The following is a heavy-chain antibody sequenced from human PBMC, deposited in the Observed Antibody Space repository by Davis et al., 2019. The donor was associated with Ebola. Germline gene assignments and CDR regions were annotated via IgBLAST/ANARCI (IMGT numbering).Heavy chain of an antibody. CDR2: ISHSGTN. J-gene: IGHJ4*02. CDR3: ARGRQWLDSLDN. V-gene: IGHV4-4*02. CDR1: GGSIGRGTW. Sequence: SETLSLTCTVSGGSIGRGTWWNLVRLSPGKGLEWLGEISHSGTNNYNPSLTPRVTLSVDTSKNQFSLDLTSVTAADTAVYYCARGRQWLDSLDNWGQGTLVTVSS. D-gene: IGHD6-19*01.